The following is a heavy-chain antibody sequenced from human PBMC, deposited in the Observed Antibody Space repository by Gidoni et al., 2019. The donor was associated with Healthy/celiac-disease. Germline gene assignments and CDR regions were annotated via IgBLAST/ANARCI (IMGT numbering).Heavy chain of an antibody. J-gene: IGHJ5*02. CDR2: ISGSGGST. D-gene: IGHD4-17*01. V-gene: IGHV3-23*01. Sequence: EVQLLESGGGLVQPGGSLRLSCADSGFTFSSYAMSWVRPAPGKGLEWVSAISGSGGSTYYADSVKGRFTISRDNSKNTLYLQMNSLRAEDTAVYYCAKALGDYGDYDWFDPWGQGTLVTVSS. CDR1: GFTFSSYA. CDR3: AKALGDYGDYDWFDP.